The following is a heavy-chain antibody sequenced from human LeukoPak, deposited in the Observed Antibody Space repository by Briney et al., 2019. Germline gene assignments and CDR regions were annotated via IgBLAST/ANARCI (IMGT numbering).Heavy chain of an antibody. V-gene: IGHV1-18*04. CDR2: ICAYHGNT. Sequence: RGFSVTVSYMPSGYTLPRYGLSWVRQAARRGLEWMGWICAYHGNTNYAPMLQGRVTMTTDTSTSTAYMELRSLRSDDTAVYYCARDSGYESYYFDYWGQGTLVTVSS. CDR1: GYTLPRYG. D-gene: IGHD5-12*01. J-gene: IGHJ4*02. CDR3: ARDSGYESYYFDY.